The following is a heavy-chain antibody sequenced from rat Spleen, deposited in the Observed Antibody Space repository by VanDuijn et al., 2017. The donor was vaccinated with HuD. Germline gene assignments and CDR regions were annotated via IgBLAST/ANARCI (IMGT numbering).Heavy chain of an antibody. CDR1: GLSFSNYD. D-gene: IGHD1-4*01. CDR2: ISSSGSDT. V-gene: IGHV5-25*01. J-gene: IGHJ3*01. CDR3: TRGPGYNYDWFAY. Sequence: EVQLVESGGGLVQPGRSMKLSCAASGLSFSNYDMAWVRQAPTKGLEWVATISSSGSDTYYRDSVKGRFTISRDSAKSTLYLQMNSLRFEDTATYYCTRGPGYNYDWFAYWGHGTLVTVSS.